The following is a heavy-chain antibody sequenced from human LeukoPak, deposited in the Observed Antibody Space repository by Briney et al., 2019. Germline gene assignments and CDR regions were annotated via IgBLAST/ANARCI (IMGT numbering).Heavy chain of an antibody. J-gene: IGHJ4*02. CDR3: AKVGGSGTYLFGY. CDR2: IRYDGSNR. CDR1: VFTFSSYG. D-gene: IGHD3-10*01. Sequence: QPGGSLRLSCAASVFTFSSYGMHWVRQAPGKGLEWVAFIRYDGSNRYYTDSVKGRFTISRDNSKNTLYLQMNSLRPEDTAVYYCAKVGGSGTYLFGYWGQGTLVTVSS. V-gene: IGHV3-30*02.